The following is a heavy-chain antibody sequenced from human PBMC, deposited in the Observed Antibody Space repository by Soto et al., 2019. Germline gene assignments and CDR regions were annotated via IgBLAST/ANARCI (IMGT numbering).Heavy chain of an antibody. V-gene: IGHV4-34*01. CDR2: INQSGST. D-gene: IGHD3-3*01. CDR3: ARDDSGVVIVLRYYYGMDV. CDR1: GGSFSGFY. J-gene: IGHJ6*02. Sequence: SSETLSLTXAVYGGSFSGFYWSWIRQSPGKGLEWIGEINQSGSTNYNPSLKSRVTISVDTSKNQFSLRLRSVTAADTAVYYCARDDSGVVIVLRYYYGMDVWGQGTTVTVSS.